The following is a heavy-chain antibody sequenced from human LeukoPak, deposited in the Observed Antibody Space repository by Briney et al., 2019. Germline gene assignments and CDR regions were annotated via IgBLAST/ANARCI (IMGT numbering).Heavy chain of an antibody. CDR3: ARDCSSTSCYLRVFRSYYYMDV. CDR1: GFTFSSYT. CDR2: ITGSGAST. D-gene: IGHD2-2*01. V-gene: IGHV3-23*01. Sequence: GGSLRLSCAASGFTFSSYTVNWVRQAPGKGLDWVSGITGSGASTYYADSVKGRFTISRDNAKNSLYLQMNSLRAEDTAVYYCARDCSSTSCYLRVFRSYYYMDVWGKGTTVTVSS. J-gene: IGHJ6*03.